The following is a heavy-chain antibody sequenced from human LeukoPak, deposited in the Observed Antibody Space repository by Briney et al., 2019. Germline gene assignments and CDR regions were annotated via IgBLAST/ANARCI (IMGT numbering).Heavy chain of an antibody. D-gene: IGHD6-13*01. CDR1: GVSISSGGYY. CDR3: ARGYSSNPLDY. J-gene: IGHJ4*02. CDR2: IYYSGST. Sequence: SQTLSLTCTVSGVSISSGGYYWSWLRQHPGKGLEWIGYIYYSGSTYYNPSLKSRVTISVDTSKNQFSLKLSSVTAADTAVYYCARGYSSNPLDYWGQGTLVTVSS. V-gene: IGHV4-31*03.